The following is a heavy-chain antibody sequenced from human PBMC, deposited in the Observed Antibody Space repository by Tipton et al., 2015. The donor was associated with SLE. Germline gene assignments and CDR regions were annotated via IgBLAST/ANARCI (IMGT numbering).Heavy chain of an antibody. Sequence: QLVQSGAEVKKPGESLKISCQGSGYSFTDYWIGWVRQMPGKGLEWMGIIYPGDSDTEYSQYSPSFQGQVTISVDKSINTAYLQWSSLKASDTGMYYCARRAGYSSGDYYYMDVWGKGTTVTVSS. CDR3: ARRAGYSSGDYYYMDV. CDR1: GYSFTDYW. J-gene: IGHJ6*03. D-gene: IGHD6-19*01. CDR2: IYPGDSDTEYS. V-gene: IGHV5-51*03.